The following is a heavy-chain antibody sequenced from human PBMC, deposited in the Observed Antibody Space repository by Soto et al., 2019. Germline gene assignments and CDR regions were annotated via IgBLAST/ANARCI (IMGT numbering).Heavy chain of an antibody. J-gene: IGHJ4*02. CDR3: ARTYYYDSTGYYRTFDY. D-gene: IGHD3-22*01. CDR2: IGPSGSST. V-gene: IGHV3-23*01. Sequence: PGGSLRLSCAASGFTFSSLGWGGVHRESGKGREGDSVIGPSGSSTYYADCVKGRFTIARDNSKNTLYLQLNSLRAEDTAIYYCARTYYYDSTGYYRTFDYWGQGTLVTVSS. CDR1: GFTFSSLG.